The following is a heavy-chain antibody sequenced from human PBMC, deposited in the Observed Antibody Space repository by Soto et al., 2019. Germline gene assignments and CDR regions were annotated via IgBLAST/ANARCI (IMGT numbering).Heavy chain of an antibody. CDR1: GGTFSSYT. V-gene: IGHV1-69*02. CDR3: ARAPLPSPVNNDFSAYDI. J-gene: IGHJ3*02. D-gene: IGHD1-1*01. CDR2: IIPILGIA. Sequence: QVQLVQSGAEVKKPGSSVKVSCKASGGTFSSYTISWVRQAPGQGLEWMGRIIPILGIANYAQKFQGRVPITADXXTXTXXTELRSLRSEDTAVYYCARAPLPSPVNNDFSAYDIWGQGTMVTVSS.